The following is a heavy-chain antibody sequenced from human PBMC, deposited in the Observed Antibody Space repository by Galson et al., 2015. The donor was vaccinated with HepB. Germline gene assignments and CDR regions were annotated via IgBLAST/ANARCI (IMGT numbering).Heavy chain of an antibody. V-gene: IGHV1-2*02. CDR2: INPKSGGA. J-gene: IGHJ6*03. Sequence: SVKVSCKASGYIFTDYYIHWVRQSPGQGLEWMAWINPKSGGANYAQKFQGRVTMTRDTSLGTAYMELKSLRSDDTAVYFCARSLRGVGTTNYYYYFYMDVWGKGTTVTVSS. D-gene: IGHD1-26*01. CDR1: GYIFTDYY. CDR3: ARSLRGVGTTNYYYYFYMDV.